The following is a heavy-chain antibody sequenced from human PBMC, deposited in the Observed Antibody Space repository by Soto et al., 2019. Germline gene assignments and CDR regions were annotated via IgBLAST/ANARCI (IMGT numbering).Heavy chain of an antibody. V-gene: IGHV3-23*01. CDR2: ISRYGDFT. CDR1: GFTFNIYA. CDR3: AKDRYWDHDSRGYLFDN. J-gene: IGHJ4*02. Sequence: EVQLLESGGDLIQPGGSLRLSCAASGFTFNIYAMTWVRQAPGKGLEWVSAISRYGDFTYYADSVEGRFTISRDNSKNTLYVQMNSQRAEDTAVYYCAKDRYWDHDSRGYLFDNWGQGTLVTVSS. D-gene: IGHD3-22*01.